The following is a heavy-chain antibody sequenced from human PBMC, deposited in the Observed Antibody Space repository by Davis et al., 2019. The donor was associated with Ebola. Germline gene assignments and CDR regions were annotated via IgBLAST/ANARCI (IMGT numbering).Heavy chain of an antibody. D-gene: IGHD2-2*01. CDR3: ARVGGYCSSTSCYFSDY. J-gene: IGHJ4*02. V-gene: IGHV3-21*01. CDR1: GFTFSSYS. Sequence: GGSLRLSCAASGFTFSSYSMNWVRQAPGKGLEWVSSISSSSSYIYYADSVKGRFTISRDNAKNSLYLQMNSLRAEDTAVYYCARVGGYCSSTSCYFSDYWGQGTLVTVSS. CDR2: ISSSSSYI.